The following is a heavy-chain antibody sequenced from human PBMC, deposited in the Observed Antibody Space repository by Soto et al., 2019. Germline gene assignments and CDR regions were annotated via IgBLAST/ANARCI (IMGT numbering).Heavy chain of an antibody. CDR3: ARGTR. V-gene: IGHV4-34*01. Sequence: SETLSLTCAFYGGSFSGYYWSWIRQPPGKGLEWIGEINHSGSTNYNPSLKSRVTISVDTSKNQFSLKLSSVTAADTAVYYCARGTRWGQGTLVTVSS. J-gene: IGHJ4*02. CDR2: INHSGST. CDR1: GGSFSGYY.